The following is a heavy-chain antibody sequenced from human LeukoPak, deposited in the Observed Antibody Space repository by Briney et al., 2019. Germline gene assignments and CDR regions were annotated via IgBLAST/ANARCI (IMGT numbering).Heavy chain of an antibody. CDR3: ASEGSDWLPAS. J-gene: IGHJ4*02. D-gene: IGHD6-19*01. Sequence: AGGSLRLSCAAPGFTFGSYSMKWVRQAPGEGLEWLSYISGSGSTVYYADSVKGRFAISRDNAKNSLYLQMNNLRDDDTAVYYWASEGSDWLPASWGQGTLVTVSS. CDR2: ISGSGSTV. V-gene: IGHV3-48*02. CDR1: GFTFGSYS.